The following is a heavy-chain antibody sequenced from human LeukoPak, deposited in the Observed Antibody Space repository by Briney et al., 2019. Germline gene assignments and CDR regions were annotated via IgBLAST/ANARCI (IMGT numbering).Heavy chain of an antibody. CDR1: GDSISSTTYW. CDR3: TRLPLDYSLDH. V-gene: IGHV4-39*01. CDR2: MSYVGIT. Sequence: PSETLSLTCTVSGDSISSTTYWWGWIRQSPGKGLGWIGSMSYVGITSYNPSLKSRATISVGTSKNQFSLMLNSVTAAGTAVYYCTRLPLDYSLDHWGQGTPVSVSS. J-gene: IGHJ4*02. D-gene: IGHD4-11*01.